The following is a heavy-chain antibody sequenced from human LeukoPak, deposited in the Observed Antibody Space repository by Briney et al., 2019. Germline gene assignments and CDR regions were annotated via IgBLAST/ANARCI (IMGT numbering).Heavy chain of an antibody. CDR1: GFTFSDYY. CDR3: ARDRYVGATTAGDSDS. Sequence: GGSLGLSCAASGFTFSDYYMSWIRQAPGKGLEWVSYIGSSGSTIYYADSVKGRFTISRDNAKNSLYLQMNSLRAEDTAVYYCARDRYVGATTAGDSDSWGQGTLVTVSS. J-gene: IGHJ4*02. D-gene: IGHD1-26*01. V-gene: IGHV3-11*01. CDR2: IGSSGSTI.